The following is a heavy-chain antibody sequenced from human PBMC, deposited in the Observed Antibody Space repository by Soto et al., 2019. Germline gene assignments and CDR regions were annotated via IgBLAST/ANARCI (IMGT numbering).Heavy chain of an antibody. Sequence: PSEPLSLTCAVSGSPIVSSNWWSWVRQPPGKGLEWIGEIQHTGSTNYNSSLTRRVTRSVDHSKNQFSLKLSSATAAVTAVYFCAGLKYFHSTDYLVHGGKGTRVTVSS. CDR2: IQHTGST. CDR3: AGLKYFHSTDYLVH. D-gene: IGHD3-22*01. CDR1: GSPIVSSNW. J-gene: IGHJ4*02. V-gene: IGHV4-4*02.